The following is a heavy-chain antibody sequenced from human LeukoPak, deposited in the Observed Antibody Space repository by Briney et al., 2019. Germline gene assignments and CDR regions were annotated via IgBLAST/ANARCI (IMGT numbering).Heavy chain of an antibody. CDR1: GYTFTGYY. CDR3: ARMSEWFLPHGQFDP. D-gene: IGHD3-3*01. V-gene: IGHV1-2*02. CDR2: INPNSGGT. Sequence: ASVKVSCKASGYTFTGYYMHWVRQAPGQGLEWMGWINPNSGGTNYAQKFHGRVTMTRDTSISTAYMELSRLRSDDTAVYYCARMSEWFLPHGQFDPWGQGTLVTVSS. J-gene: IGHJ5*02.